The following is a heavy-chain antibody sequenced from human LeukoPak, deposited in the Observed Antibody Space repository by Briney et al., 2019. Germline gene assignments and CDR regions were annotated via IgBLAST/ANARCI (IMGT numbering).Heavy chain of an antibody. J-gene: IGHJ3*02. Sequence: GESLKISCKASGYTFTTYGISWVRQAPGQGLEWMGWISAYNGHTNYAQNLQGRVTMTTDTSTSTAYMELRSLRSDDTAVYYCARAGLWELPRYAFDIWGQGTMVTVSS. D-gene: IGHD1-26*01. CDR1: GYTFTTYG. CDR2: ISAYNGHT. CDR3: ARAGLWELPRYAFDI. V-gene: IGHV1-18*01.